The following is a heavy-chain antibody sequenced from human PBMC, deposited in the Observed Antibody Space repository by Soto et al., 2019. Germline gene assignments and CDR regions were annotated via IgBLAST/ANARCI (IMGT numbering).Heavy chain of an antibody. V-gene: IGHV1-8*01. Sequence: ASVKVSCKASGYTFTSYDINWVRQATGQGLEWMGWMNPNSGNTGYAQKFQGRVTMTRNTSISTAYMELSSLRSEDTAVYYCAGGVYPTPNYYYYMDVWGKGTTVTVSS. CDR1: GYTFTSYD. J-gene: IGHJ6*03. D-gene: IGHD2-15*01. CDR2: MNPNSGNT. CDR3: AGGVYPTPNYYYYMDV.